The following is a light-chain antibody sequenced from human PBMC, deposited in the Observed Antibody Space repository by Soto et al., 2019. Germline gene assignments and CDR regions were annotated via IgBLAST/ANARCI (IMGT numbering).Light chain of an antibody. Sequence: EIVMTQFPATLSVSPGERATLSCRASQSVSSNLAWYQQKPGQAPRLLIYGASSRATGIPARFSGSGSGTEFTLTISSLQSEDFATYYCQQYNTWPPLTFGGGTKVEIK. CDR1: QSVSSN. CDR2: GAS. CDR3: QQYNTWPPLT. V-gene: IGKV3-15*01. J-gene: IGKJ4*01.